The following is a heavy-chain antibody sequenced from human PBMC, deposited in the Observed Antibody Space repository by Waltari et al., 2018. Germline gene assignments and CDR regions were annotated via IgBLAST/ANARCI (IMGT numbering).Heavy chain of an antibody. CDR1: GDSVSSSSAA. CDR3: ARADRGSYDY. D-gene: IGHD1-26*01. CDR2: TYYRSRWYT. J-gene: IGHJ4*02. V-gene: IGHV6-1*01. Sequence: QVQLQQSGPGLVNPAQTISLYCAISGDSVSSSSAAWNWIRQSPSRGLEWLGRTYYRSRWYTDYAISVKSRITIKPDTSTNHFSLQLNSVTPEDTAMYFCARADRGSYDYWGQGTLVTV.